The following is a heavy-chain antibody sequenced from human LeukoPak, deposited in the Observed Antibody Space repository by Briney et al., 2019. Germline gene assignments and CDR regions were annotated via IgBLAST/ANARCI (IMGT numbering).Heavy chain of an antibody. CDR3: ARLGEDYYDSSGYIFDY. J-gene: IGHJ4*02. Sequence: PSETLSLTCTVSGGSISSYYWSWIRQPPGKGLEWIGYIYYSGSTNYNPSLKSRVTISVDTSKNQFPLKLSSVTTADTAVYYCARLGEDYYDSSGYIFDYWGQGTLVTVSS. D-gene: IGHD3-22*01. CDR2: IYYSGST. V-gene: IGHV4-59*08. CDR1: GGSISSYY.